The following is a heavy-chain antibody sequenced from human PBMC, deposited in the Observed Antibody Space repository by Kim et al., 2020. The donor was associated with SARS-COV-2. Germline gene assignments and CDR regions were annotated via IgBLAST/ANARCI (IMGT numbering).Heavy chain of an antibody. CDR1: GFTFSDYY. CDR3: ARGSSGWVGDRGFDY. J-gene: IGHJ4*02. CDR2: ISSSSSYT. D-gene: IGHD6-19*01. Sequence: GGSLRLSCAASGFTFSDYYMSWIRQAPGKGLEWVSYISSSSSYTNYADSVKGRFTISRDNTKNSLYLQMNSLRAEDTAVYYCARGSSGWVGDRGFDYWGQGTLVTVSS. V-gene: IGHV3-11*05.